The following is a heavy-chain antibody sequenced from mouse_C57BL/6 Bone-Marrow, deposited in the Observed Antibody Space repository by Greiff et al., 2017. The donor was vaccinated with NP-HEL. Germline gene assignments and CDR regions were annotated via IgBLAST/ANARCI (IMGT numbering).Heavy chain of an antibody. D-gene: IGHD1-1*01. V-gene: IGHV1-69*01. CDR2: IDPSDSYT. Sequence: QVQLQQPGAELVMPGASVKLSCKASGYTFTSYWMHWVKQRPGQGLEWIGEIDPSDSYTNYNQKFKGKSTLTVDKSSSTAYMQLSSLTSEDSAVYYCAGEGYGSSYDYAMDYWGQGTSVTVSS. J-gene: IGHJ4*01. CDR3: AGEGYGSSYDYAMDY. CDR1: GYTFTSYW.